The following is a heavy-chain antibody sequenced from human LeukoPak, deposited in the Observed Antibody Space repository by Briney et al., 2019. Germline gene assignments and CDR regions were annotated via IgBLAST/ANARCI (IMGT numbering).Heavy chain of an antibody. V-gene: IGHV1-18*01. CDR1: GYTFTSYG. CDR3: ARLRRGRGALTTVDY. CDR2: ISAYNGNT. Sequence: ASVKVSCKASGYTFTSYGISWVRQAPGQGLEWMGWISAYNGNTTYAQKLQGRVTMTTDTSTSTAYMEMRSLRSDDTAVYYCARLRRGRGALTTVDYWGQGTLVTVSS. D-gene: IGHD3-16*01. J-gene: IGHJ4*02.